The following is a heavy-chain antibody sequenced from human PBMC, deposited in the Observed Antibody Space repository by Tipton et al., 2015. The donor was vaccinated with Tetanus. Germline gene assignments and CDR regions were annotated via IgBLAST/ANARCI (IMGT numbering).Heavy chain of an antibody. CDR1: GFTFSSYA. J-gene: IGHJ4*02. Sequence: AASGFTFSSYAMSWVRQAPGKGLEWVSAISGSGGSTYYADSVKGRFTISRDNSKNTLYLQMNSLRAEDTAVYYCAKSVGGEYYFDYWGQGTLVTVSS. CDR2: ISGSGGST. V-gene: IGHV3-23*01. CDR3: AKSVGGEYYFDY. D-gene: IGHD3-16*01.